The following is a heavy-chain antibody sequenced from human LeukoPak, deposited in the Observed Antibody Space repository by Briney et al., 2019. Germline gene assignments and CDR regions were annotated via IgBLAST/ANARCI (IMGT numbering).Heavy chain of an antibody. D-gene: IGHD3-3*01. CDR2: ISGDGGST. CDR3: AKDSGVAVYYYYYYGMDV. Sequence: GGSLRLSCAASGFTFDDYAMHWVRQAPGKGLEWVSLISGDGGSTYYADSVKGRFNIPRDNSKNSLYLQMNSLRTEDTALYYCAKDSGVAVYYYYYYGMDVWGQGTTVTVAS. V-gene: IGHV3-43*02. CDR1: GFTFDDYA. J-gene: IGHJ6*02.